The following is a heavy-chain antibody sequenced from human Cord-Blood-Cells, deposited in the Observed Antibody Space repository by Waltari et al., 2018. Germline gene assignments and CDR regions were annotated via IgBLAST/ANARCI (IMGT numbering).Heavy chain of an antibody. J-gene: IGHJ1*01. D-gene: IGHD6-19*01. CDR1: GGSISSGDYY. CDR3: ARVPPPQWLDEYFQH. CDR2: IYYSWST. Sequence: QVQLQESGPGLVKPSQTLSLTCTVSGGSISSGDYYWSWIRQPPVKGLEWIGDIYYSWSTYYTPSLKSRVTIALATSKNQFSLKLSSVTAADTAVYYCARVPPPQWLDEYFQHWGQGTLVTVSS. V-gene: IGHV4-30-4*01.